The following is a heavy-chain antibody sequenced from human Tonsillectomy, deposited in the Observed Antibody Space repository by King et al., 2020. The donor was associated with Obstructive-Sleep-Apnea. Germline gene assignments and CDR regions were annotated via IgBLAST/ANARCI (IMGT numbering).Heavy chain of an antibody. D-gene: IGHD2-21*01. CDR1: GFTFSDYY. V-gene: IGHV3-11*06. J-gene: IGHJ6*02. CDR3: ARDDVFVYGMDV. CDR2: ISSSSSYT. Sequence: VQLVESGGGLVKPGGSLRLSCAASGFTFSDYYMSWIRQAPGKGREWVSYISSSSSYTNYADSVKGRFTISRDNAKNSLYLQMNSLRAEDTAVYYCARDDVFVYGMDVWGQGTTVTVSS.